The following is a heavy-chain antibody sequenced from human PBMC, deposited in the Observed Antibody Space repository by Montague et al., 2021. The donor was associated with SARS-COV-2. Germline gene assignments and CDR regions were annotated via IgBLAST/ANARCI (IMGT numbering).Heavy chain of an antibody. CDR3: ARGLDHNKGGDY. D-gene: IGHD3-16*01. CDR2: SHPYGHS. Sequence: SETLSLTCEVDSGPLSSDYWSWVCQPPQPGLEWNWESHPYGHSTNNPSPLSRGTLSLGTSTNPFYLKLTSVTAAATAVYYCARGLDHNKGGDYWGQGTMVIVSS. CDR1: SGPLSSDY. J-gene: IGHJ4*02. V-gene: IGHV4-34*04.